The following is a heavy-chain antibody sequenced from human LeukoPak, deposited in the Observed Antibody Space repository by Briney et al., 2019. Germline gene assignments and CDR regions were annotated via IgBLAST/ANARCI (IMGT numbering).Heavy chain of an antibody. CDR3: ARDVGRYTYGYRPTELYWYFDL. V-gene: IGHV4-38-2*02. D-gene: IGHD5-18*01. J-gene: IGHJ2*01. Sequence: SETLSLTCTVSGYSISSGYFWGWMRQPPGKGLEWIGSIYQSETAHYNPSLKSRVTISVDTSKNQFSLKLSSVSAADTAVYYCARDVGRYTYGYRPTELYWYFDLWGRGTRVTVSS. CDR2: IYQSETA. CDR1: GYSISSGYF.